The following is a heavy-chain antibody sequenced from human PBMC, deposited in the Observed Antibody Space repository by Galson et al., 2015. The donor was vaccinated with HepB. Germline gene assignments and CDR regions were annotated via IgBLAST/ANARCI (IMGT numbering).Heavy chain of an antibody. CDR3: TTDVDSGYDDFDY. CDR2: IKSKTDGGTT. D-gene: IGHD5-12*01. Sequence: SLRLSCAASGFTFSNAWMSWVRQAPGKGLEWVGRIKSKTDGGTTDYAAPVKGRFTISRDDSKNTLYLQMNSLKTEDTAVYYCTTDVDSGYDDFDYWGQGTLVAVSS. J-gene: IGHJ4*02. CDR1: GFTFSNAW. V-gene: IGHV3-15*01.